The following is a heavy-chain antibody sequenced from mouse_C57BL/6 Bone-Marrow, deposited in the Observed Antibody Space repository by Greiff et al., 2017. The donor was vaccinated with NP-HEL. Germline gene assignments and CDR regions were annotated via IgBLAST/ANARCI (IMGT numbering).Heavy chain of an antibody. CDR1: GFTFSSYA. CDR3: ARETGYYGYFDV. V-gene: IGHV5-4*01. CDR2: ISDGGSYT. D-gene: IGHD2-2*01. Sequence: EVKVVESGGGLVKPGGSLKLSCAASGFTFSSYAMSWVRQTPEKRLAWVATISDGGSYTYYPDNVKGRFTISRDNAKNNLYLQMSHLKSEDTAMYYCARETGYYGYFDVWGTGTTVTVSS. J-gene: IGHJ1*03.